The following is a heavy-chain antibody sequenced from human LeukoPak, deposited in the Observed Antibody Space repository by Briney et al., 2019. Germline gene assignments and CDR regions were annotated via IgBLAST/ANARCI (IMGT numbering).Heavy chain of an antibody. CDR3: ARADYSNFGGLDY. D-gene: IGHD4-11*01. CDR1: GGSISSYY. V-gene: IGHV4-59*01. Sequence: PSETLSLTCTVSGGSISSYYWSWIRQPPGKGLEWIGYIYYSGSTNYNPSLKSRVTISVDTSKNQFSLKLSSVTAADTTVYYCARADYSNFGGLDYWGQGTLVTVFS. J-gene: IGHJ4*02. CDR2: IYYSGST.